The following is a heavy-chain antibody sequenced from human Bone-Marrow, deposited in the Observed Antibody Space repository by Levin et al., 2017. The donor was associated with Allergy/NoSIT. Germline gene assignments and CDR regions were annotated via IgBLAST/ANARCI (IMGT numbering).Heavy chain of an antibody. D-gene: IGHD3-10*01. CDR2: ISYDGSNK. CDR1: GFTFSSYG. CDR3: AKGTVRGDAFDI. J-gene: IGHJ3*02. Sequence: PGESLKISCAASGFTFSSYGMHWVRQAPGKGLEWVAVISYDGSNKYYADSVKGRFTISRDNSKNTLYLQMNSLRAEDTAVYYCAKGTVRGDAFDIWGQGTMVTVSS. V-gene: IGHV3-30*18.